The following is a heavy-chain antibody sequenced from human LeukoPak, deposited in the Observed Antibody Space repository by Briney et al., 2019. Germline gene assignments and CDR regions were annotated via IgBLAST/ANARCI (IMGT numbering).Heavy chain of an antibody. CDR2: INAGNGNT. Sequence: GASVNVSCKASGYTFTSYAMHWVRQAPGQRLEWMGWINAGNGNTKYSQKFQGRVTITRDTSASTAYMELSSLRSEDTAVYYCARALRSAYYDIFSAFDIWGQGTMVTVSS. V-gene: IGHV1-3*01. J-gene: IGHJ3*02. CDR1: GYTFTSYA. D-gene: IGHD3-9*01. CDR3: ARALRSAYYDIFSAFDI.